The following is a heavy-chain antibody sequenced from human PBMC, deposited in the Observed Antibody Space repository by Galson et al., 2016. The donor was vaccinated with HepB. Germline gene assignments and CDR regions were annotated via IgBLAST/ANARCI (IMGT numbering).Heavy chain of an antibody. CDR3: AGDHGPSGWLS. CDR1: EFTVSGNY. CDR2: IYRDGST. V-gene: IGHV3-53*01. D-gene: IGHD6-19*01. J-gene: IGHJ4*02. Sequence: SLRLSCAASEFTVSGNYMSWVRQAPGKGLEWVSDIYRDGSTYYAASVKVRFTISRDNSKNTLYLQMNSMTAADTALYYCAGDHGPSGWLSWGQGTLVIVSS.